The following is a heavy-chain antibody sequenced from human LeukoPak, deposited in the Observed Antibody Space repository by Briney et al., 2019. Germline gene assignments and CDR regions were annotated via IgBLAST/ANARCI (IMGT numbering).Heavy chain of an antibody. CDR2: ISAYNGNT. V-gene: IGHV1-18*01. J-gene: IGHJ3*02. CDR1: GYTFTSYG. Sequence: ASVNVSCKASGYTFTSYGISWVRQAPGQGLEWMGWISAYNGNTNYAQKLQGRVTMTTDTSTSTAYMELRSLRSDDTAVYYCARDLGPYNWNLHAFDIWGQGTMVTVSS. D-gene: IGHD1-7*01. CDR3: ARDLGPYNWNLHAFDI.